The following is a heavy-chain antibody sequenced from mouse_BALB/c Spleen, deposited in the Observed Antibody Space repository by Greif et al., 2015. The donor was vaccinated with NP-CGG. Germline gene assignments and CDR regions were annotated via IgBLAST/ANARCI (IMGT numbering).Heavy chain of an antibody. D-gene: IGHD2-4*01. CDR1: GYTFTDYA. J-gene: IGHJ4*01. V-gene: IGHV1S137*01. CDR3: ARDYLGAMDY. CDR2: ISTYYGDA. Sequence: QVQLKQSGAELVRPGVSVKISCKGSGYTFTDYAMHWVKQSHAKSLEWIGVISTYYGDASYNQKFKGKATMTVDKSSSTAYMELARLTSEDSAIYYCARDYLGAMDYWGQGTSVTVSS.